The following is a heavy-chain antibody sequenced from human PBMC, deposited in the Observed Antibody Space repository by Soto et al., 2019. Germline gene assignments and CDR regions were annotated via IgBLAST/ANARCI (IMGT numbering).Heavy chain of an antibody. Sequence: PGGSLRLSCTASGFTFGDYAMSWFRQAPGKGLEWVGFIRSKAYGGTTEYAASVKGRFTISRDDSKSIAYLQMNSLKTEDTAVYYCTRGENPDQPLNDAFDIWGQGTMVTVSS. J-gene: IGHJ3*02. CDR1: GFTFGDYA. V-gene: IGHV3-49*03. CDR3: TRGENPDQPLNDAFDI. CDR2: IRSKAYGGTT.